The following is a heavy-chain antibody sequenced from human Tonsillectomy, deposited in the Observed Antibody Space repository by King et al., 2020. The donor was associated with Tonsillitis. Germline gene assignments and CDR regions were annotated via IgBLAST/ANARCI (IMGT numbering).Heavy chain of an antibody. CDR1: GFTFSSYE. D-gene: IGHD1-14*01. CDR2: ISADGLTS. V-gene: IGHV3-64D*06. CDR3: SRNPPHMAYDY. Sequence: EVQLVESGGDLVQPGGSLRLSCSASGFTFSSYEMHWVRQVPVKGLESVSTISADGLTSLYADSVRGRFTISRDNSKNTLYLQMSSLRTEDTAVYYCSRNPPHMAYDYWGQGTLVTVSS. J-gene: IGHJ4*02.